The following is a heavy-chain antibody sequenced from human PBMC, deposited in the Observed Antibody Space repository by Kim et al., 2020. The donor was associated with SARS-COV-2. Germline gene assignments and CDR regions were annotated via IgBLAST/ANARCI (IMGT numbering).Heavy chain of an antibody. D-gene: IGHD3-3*01. V-gene: IGHV3-23*01. CDR1: GFTFSSYA. CDR2: ISGSGGST. J-gene: IGHJ4*02. Sequence: GGSLRLSCAASGFTFSSYAMSWVRQAPGKGLEWVSAISGSGGSTYYADSVKGRFTISRDNSKNTLYLQMNSLRAEDTAVYYCAKEGAYDFWSGYPHQDFDYWGQGTLVTVSS. CDR3: AKEGAYDFWSGYPHQDFDY.